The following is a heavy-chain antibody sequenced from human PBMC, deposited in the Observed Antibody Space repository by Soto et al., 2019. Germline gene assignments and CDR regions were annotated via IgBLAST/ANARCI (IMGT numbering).Heavy chain of an antibody. CDR1: GYTFTSYY. CDR3: ARVDGFCSSTSCYEVWFDP. D-gene: IGHD2-2*01. CDR2: INPSGGST. J-gene: IGHJ5*02. V-gene: IGHV1-46*01. Sequence: QVQLVQSGAEVKKPGASVKVSCKASGYTFTSYYMHWVRQAPGQGLEWMGIINPSGGSTSYAQKFQGRVTMTRDTSTSTVYMELSSLRSEYTAVYYCARVDGFCSSTSCYEVWFDPWGQGTLVTVSS.